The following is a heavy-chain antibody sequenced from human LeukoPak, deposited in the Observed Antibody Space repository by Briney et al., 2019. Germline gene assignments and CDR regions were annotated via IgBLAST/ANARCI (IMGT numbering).Heavy chain of an antibody. CDR2: IKSKTDGGTT. J-gene: IGHJ4*02. V-gene: IGHV3-15*01. CDR1: GFTFSDAW. Sequence: NAGGSLRLSCAASGFTFSDAWMSWVRQAPGKGLEWVGRIKSKTDGGTTDYTAPVKGRFTISRDDSKNTLFLQMNSLKTEDTAVYYCTTPAGSYYSGWGQGTLVTVSS. D-gene: IGHD1-26*01. CDR3: TTPAGSYYSG.